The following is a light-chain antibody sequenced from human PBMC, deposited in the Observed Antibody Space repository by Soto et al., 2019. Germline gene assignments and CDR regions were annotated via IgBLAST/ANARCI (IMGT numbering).Light chain of an antibody. V-gene: IGKV1-5*01. CDR1: QSISSW. J-gene: IGKJ2*01. Sequence: DIQMTQSPSTLSASVGDRVTITCRASQSISSWLAWYQQKPGKAPKLLIYDASSLESGVPSRFSGSGSGTEFTLTTSRLQPDDFATNYCQQYNSYFLFTFGQGTKLEIK. CDR3: QQYNSYFLFT. CDR2: DAS.